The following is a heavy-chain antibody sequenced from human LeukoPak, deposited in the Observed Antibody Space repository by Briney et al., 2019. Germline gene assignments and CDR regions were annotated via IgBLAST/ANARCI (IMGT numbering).Heavy chain of an antibody. CDR1: GFSFSGSA. J-gene: IGHJ4*02. V-gene: IGHV3-73*01. D-gene: IGHD3-10*01. CDR2: IRSKSNNYAT. CDR3: TRLYTSGFDY. Sequence: GGSLRLSCAASGFSFSGSAMHWVRQASGKGLEWVGRIRSKSNNYATAYAASVRGRFTISRDDSKNTAYLQMNSLKPEYTAVYYCTRLYTSGFDYWGQGSLVTVSS.